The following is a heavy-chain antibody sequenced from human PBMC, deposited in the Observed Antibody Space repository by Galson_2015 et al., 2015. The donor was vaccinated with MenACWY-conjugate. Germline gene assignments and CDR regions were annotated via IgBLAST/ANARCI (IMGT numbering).Heavy chain of an antibody. Sequence: SLRLSCAASGFTFNNFGIHWVRRAPGKGLEWVAFLSYDGSVKSYADSVKGRFAISRDNSENTLYLQMSSLSIDDTAVYYCARDKFRFCTTSACPGAWDVWGKGTTVTVS. V-gene: IGHV3-30*15. J-gene: IGHJ6*03. CDR3: ARDKFRFCTTSACPGAWDV. D-gene: IGHD3/OR15-3a*01. CDR1: GFTFNNFG. CDR2: LSYDGSVK.